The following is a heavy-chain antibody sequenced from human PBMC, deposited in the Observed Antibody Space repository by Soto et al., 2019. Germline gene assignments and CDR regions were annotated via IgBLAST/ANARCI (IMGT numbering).Heavy chain of an antibody. CDR1: GNSFTTYD. J-gene: IGHJ4*02. CDR3: AGLYHYDSSGYYGY. CDR2: INPSGGRT. V-gene: IGHV1-46*01. D-gene: IGHD3-22*01. Sequence: ASVKVCCKASGNSFTTYDIHWVRQAPGQGLEWMGIINPSGGRTTYAQKFQGRVTMTRDTSTSTFHMELSSLTSEDTAVYYCAGLYHYDSSGYYGYWGQGTLVTVSS.